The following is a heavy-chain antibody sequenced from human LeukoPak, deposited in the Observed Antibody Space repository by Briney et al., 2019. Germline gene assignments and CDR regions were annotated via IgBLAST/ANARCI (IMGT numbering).Heavy chain of an antibody. D-gene: IGHD3-16*01. V-gene: IGHV4-59*08. J-gene: IGHJ4*02. CDR2: INNSGST. CDR1: GRSVVTSD. Sequence: SETLSLTLSVAGRSVVTSDGGSARQPPGKGLEWIGYINNSGSTNYNPSLKSRVTISVDTSKNQFSLKLSSVTAADTALYSCARRSVSSASSDAYWVVWSPNYFDYWGQGTLVTVSS. CDR3: ARRSVSSASSDAYWVVWSPNYFDY.